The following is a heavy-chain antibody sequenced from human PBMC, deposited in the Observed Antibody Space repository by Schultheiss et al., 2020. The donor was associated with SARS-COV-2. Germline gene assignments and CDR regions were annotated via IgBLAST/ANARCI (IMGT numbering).Heavy chain of an antibody. CDR2: INSDGSST. V-gene: IGHV3-74*01. CDR3: ARAGEGRYYYYGMDV. CDR1: GFTFDDYG. Sequence: GGSLRLSCAASGFTFDDYGMSWVRQAPGKGLEWVSRINSDGSSTSYADSVKGRFTISRDNAKNTLYLQMNSLRAEDTAVYYCARAGEGRYYYYGMDVWGQGTTVTVSS. D-gene: IGHD3-16*01. J-gene: IGHJ6*02.